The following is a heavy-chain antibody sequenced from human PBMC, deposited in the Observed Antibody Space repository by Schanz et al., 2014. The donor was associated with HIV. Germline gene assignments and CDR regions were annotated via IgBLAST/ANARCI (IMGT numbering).Heavy chain of an antibody. CDR1: GFTFSDYS. V-gene: IGHV3-21*04. J-gene: IGHJ3*02. CDR2: ISATGAYI. Sequence: EVQLAESGGGLVKPGGSLRLSCAGSGFTFSDYSMTWVRQAPGKGLEWVAFISATGAYIYYADSVKGRFTISRDNAKNFLYLQMNSLRAEDTALYYCAKDMGSGSYEAFDIWGQGTMVTVSS. CDR3: AKDMGSGSYEAFDI. D-gene: IGHD1-26*01.